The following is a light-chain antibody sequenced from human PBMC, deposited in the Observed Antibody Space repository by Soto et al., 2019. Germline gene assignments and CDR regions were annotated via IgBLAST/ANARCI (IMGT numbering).Light chain of an antibody. CDR2: DAS. CDR1: QSVSSN. J-gene: IGKJ4*01. CDR3: QQYHRLHLT. Sequence: EIVMTQSPATLSVSPGERATLACRASQSVSSNLVWYQQQPGQAPRPLIYDASTRATGIPARFSGSGSGTEFTLTISSLQSEDFAVYYCQQYHRLHLTFGGGTKVEI. V-gene: IGKV3-15*01.